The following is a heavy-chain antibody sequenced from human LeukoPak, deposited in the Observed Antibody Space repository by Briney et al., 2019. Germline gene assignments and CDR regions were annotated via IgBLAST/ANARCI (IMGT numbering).Heavy chain of an antibody. J-gene: IGHJ4*02. CDR1: GFSISRGFY. Sequence: SETLSLTCTVSGFSISRGFYWGWIRQSPGKGLEWIGNILHTGSTYYNPSLRSRVTISVDTSKNQFSLMMTSVTATDTAVYCASDAPGLLGYWGQGILATVSS. D-gene: IGHD2-15*01. CDR2: ILHTGST. CDR3: SDAPGLLGY. V-gene: IGHV4-38-2*02.